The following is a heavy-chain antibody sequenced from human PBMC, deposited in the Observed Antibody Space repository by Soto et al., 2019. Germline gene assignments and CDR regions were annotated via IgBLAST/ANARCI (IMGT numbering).Heavy chain of an antibody. J-gene: IGHJ4*02. CDR3: ARDRGAVTGQYFDY. CDR2: ISSSGTSA. D-gene: IGHD6-19*01. CDR1: GFTFSAVY. V-gene: IGHV3-11*05. Sequence: QVQLEESGGGLVKPGGSLRLSCAASGFTFSAVYMSWIRQAPNKGLEYISYISSSGTSASYADSVKGRFTISRDNAKNSLCLQINSLRAEDTAVYYCARDRGAVTGQYFDYWGQGALVTVSS.